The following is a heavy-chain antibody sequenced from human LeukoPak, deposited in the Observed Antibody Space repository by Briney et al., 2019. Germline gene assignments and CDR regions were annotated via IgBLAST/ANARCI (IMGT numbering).Heavy chain of an antibody. CDR3: ARVLLAAGGTSNDY. CDR2: IYHSGST. Sequence: SETLSLTCTVSGGSISSGGYYWSWIRQPPGKGLEWIGYIYHSGSTYYNPSLKSRVTISVDRSKNQFSLKLSSVTAADTAVYYCARVLLAAGGTSNDYWGQGTLVTVSS. CDR1: GGSISSGGYY. J-gene: IGHJ4*02. V-gene: IGHV4-30-2*01. D-gene: IGHD6-13*01.